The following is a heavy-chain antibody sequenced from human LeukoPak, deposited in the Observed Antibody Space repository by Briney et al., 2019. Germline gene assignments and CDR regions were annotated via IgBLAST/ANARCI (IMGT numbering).Heavy chain of an antibody. V-gene: IGHV4-59*08. CDR2: IYYSGST. CDR3: ARHTLFLYGSGSYPPYFDY. Sequence: SETLSLTCTVSGGSISSYYWSWIRQPPGKGLEWIGYIYYSGSTNYNPSLKSRVTISVDTSKNQFSLKLSSVTAADPAVDCFARHTLFLYGSGSYPPYFDYWGQGTLVTVSS. J-gene: IGHJ4*02. D-gene: IGHD3-10*01. CDR1: GGSISSYY.